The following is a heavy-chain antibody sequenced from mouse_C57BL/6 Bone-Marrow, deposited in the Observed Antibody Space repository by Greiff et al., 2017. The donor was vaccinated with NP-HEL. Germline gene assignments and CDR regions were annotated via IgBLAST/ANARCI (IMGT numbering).Heavy chain of an antibody. J-gene: IGHJ1*03. CDR1: GYTFTDYY. V-gene: IGHV1-76*01. D-gene: IGHD1-1*01. CDR2: IYPGSGNT. Sequence: QVQLKQSGAELVRPGASVKLSCKASGYTFTDYYINWVKQRPGQGLEWIARIYPGSGNTYYNEKFKGKATLTAEKSSSTAYMQLSSLTSEDSAVYFCAEDCGRWYFDVWGTGTTVTVSS. CDR3: AEDCGRWYFDV.